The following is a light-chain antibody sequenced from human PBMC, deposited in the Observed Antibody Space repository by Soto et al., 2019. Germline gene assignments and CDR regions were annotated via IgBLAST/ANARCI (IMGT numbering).Light chain of an antibody. CDR2: GAS. CDR1: QSVSSN. CDR3: QHYNNWPFT. Sequence: EIVMTQSPATLSVSPGERATLSCRASQSVSSNLAWYQQKPGQVPTLLIYGASARATGIPARFSGSGSGTEFTLTISSLQSEDFAVYYCQHYNNWPFTFGQGTKLEI. V-gene: IGKV3-15*01. J-gene: IGKJ2*01.